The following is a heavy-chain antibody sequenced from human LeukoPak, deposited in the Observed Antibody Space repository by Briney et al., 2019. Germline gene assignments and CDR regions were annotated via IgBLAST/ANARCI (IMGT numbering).Heavy chain of an antibody. CDR2: IIPIFGTA. V-gene: IGHV1-69*06. Sequence: SVKVSCKASGGTFSSYAISWVRQAPGQGLEWMGGIIPIFGTANYAQKFQGRVTITAGKSTSTAYMELSSLRSEDTAVYYCARGFVLSKFPNYYYYYGMDVWGKGTTVTVSS. CDR3: ARGFVLSKFPNYYYYYGMDV. D-gene: IGHD3-10*01. J-gene: IGHJ6*04. CDR1: GGTFSSYA.